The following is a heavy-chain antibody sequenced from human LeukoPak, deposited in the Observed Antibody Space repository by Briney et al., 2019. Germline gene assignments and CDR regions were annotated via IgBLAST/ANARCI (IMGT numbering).Heavy chain of an antibody. Sequence: GGSLRLSCAASGFTFSSYGMHWVRQAPGKGLEWVAFIRYDGSNKYYAVSVKGRFTISRDNSKNTLYLQMNSLRAEDTAVYYCAKDRGRNYYDSSGHVDYYYYMDVWGKGTTVTVSS. V-gene: IGHV3-30*02. J-gene: IGHJ6*03. D-gene: IGHD3-22*01. CDR1: GFTFSSYG. CDR3: AKDRGRNYYDSSGHVDYYYYMDV. CDR2: IRYDGSNK.